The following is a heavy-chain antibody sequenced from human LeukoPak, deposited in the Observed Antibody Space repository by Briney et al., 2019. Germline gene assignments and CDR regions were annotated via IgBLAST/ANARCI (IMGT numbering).Heavy chain of an antibody. J-gene: IGHJ6*02. V-gene: IGHV4-30-4*01. CDR3: ARDPEYGDYRYGMDV. Sequence: SETLSLTCTVSGGSISSGDYYWSWIRQPPGKGLEWISYIYYSGSTYYNPSLKSRVTISVDTSKNQFSLKLSSVTAADTAVYYCARDPEYGDYRYGMDVWGQGTTVTVSS. D-gene: IGHD4-17*01. CDR1: GGSISSGDYY. CDR2: IYYSGST.